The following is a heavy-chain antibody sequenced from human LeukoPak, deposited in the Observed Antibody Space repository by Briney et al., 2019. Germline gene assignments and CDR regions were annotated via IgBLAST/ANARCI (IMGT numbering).Heavy chain of an antibody. CDR3: ASGSMGGDY. J-gene: IGHJ4*02. V-gene: IGHV3-74*01. Sequence: GGSLRLSCAASGFTFSSYWMHWVRQAPGKGLVWFPRVNSDGSSTTYADSVKGRFTISRDNAKNTLYLQMNSLRAEDTAVYYCASGSMGGDYWGQGTLVTVYS. CDR1: GFTFSSYW. CDR2: VNSDGSST. D-gene: IGHD2/OR15-2a*01.